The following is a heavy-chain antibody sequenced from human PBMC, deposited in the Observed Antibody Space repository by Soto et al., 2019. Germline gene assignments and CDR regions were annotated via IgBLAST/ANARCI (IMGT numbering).Heavy chain of an antibody. D-gene: IGHD1-26*01. CDR3: AIGSTYSGEFDY. J-gene: IGHJ4*02. V-gene: IGHV1-69*01. Sequence: VQLVQSGAEVQKPGSSVKVSCKASGGTFSSYAVSWVRQAPGQGLEWMGGFIPLLVSANYAGKFQGRVTITAGESATIAFVELSNLRSEDTAVYYCAIGSTYSGEFDYWGQGTLVTVSS. CDR2: FIPLLVSA. CDR1: GGTFSSYA.